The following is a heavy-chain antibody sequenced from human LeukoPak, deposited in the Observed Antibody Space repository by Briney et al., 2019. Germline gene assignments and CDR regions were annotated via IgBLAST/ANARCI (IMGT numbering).Heavy chain of an antibody. J-gene: IGHJ4*02. V-gene: IGHV3-30*02. CDR3: AKTGDFWSGSPFDY. D-gene: IGHD3-3*01. CDR2: IRYDGSNK. Sequence: GGSLRLSCAASGFTFSSYGMHWVRQAPGKGLEWVAFIRYDGSNKYYADSVKGRFTISRDNSKNTLSLQMNSLRAEDTAVYYCAKTGDFWSGSPFDYWGQGTLVTVSS. CDR1: GFTFSSYG.